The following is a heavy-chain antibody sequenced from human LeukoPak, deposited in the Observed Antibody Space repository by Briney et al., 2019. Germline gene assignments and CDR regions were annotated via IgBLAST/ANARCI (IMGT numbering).Heavy chain of an antibody. Sequence: GESLKISCKGSGYSFTSYWIGWVRQMPGKGLEWMGIIYPGDSDTRYSPSFQGQVTISADKSISTAYLQWSSLKASDTAMYYCARPPHDMYYYDSSGSIDYWGQGTLVTVSS. V-gene: IGHV5-51*01. CDR1: GYSFTSYW. J-gene: IGHJ4*02. CDR2: IYPGDSDT. D-gene: IGHD3-22*01. CDR3: ARPPHDMYYYDSSGSIDY.